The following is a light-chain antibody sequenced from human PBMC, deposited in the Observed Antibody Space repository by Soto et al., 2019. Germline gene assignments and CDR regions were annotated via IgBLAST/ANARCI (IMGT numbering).Light chain of an antibody. CDR3: LQHNSYPYT. J-gene: IGKJ2*01. Sequence: DIQMTQSPSSLSASVGDRVTITCRASQGIRHDLGWYQQIPGKAPKRLIYAASTLQSGVPSRFGGSGSGTEFTLTISGLQPEDLATYYCLQHNSYPYTFGQGTKLEIK. CDR2: AAS. V-gene: IGKV1-17*01. CDR1: QGIRHD.